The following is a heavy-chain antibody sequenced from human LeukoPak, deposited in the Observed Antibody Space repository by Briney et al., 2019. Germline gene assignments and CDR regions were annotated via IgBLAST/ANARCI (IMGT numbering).Heavy chain of an antibody. Sequence: PGGSLRLSCAASGFTFSSYGMSWVRQAPGKGLEWVSAISGSGGSTYYADSVKGRFTISRDNSKNTLYLQMNSLRAEDTAVYYCAKRSSGWYCDYMDVWGKGTTVTISS. J-gene: IGHJ6*03. D-gene: IGHD6-19*01. CDR2: ISGSGGST. CDR1: GFTFSSYG. V-gene: IGHV3-23*01. CDR3: AKRSSGWYCDYMDV.